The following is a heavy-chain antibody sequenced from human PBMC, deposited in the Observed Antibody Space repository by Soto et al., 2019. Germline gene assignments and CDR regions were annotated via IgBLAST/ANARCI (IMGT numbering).Heavy chain of an antibody. CDR3: ARDQQKYNPSFYHYYAMDL. Sequence: SSVKVSCKASGGTFSSYAISWVRQAPGRGLEWMGGIIPIFGTANYAQKFQGRVTITADESTSTAYMELSSLRSEDTAVYYCARDQQKYNPSFYHYYAMDLWGQGTTVTVSS. CDR1: GGTFSSYA. CDR2: IIPIFGTA. D-gene: IGHD1-20*01. V-gene: IGHV1-69*13. J-gene: IGHJ6*02.